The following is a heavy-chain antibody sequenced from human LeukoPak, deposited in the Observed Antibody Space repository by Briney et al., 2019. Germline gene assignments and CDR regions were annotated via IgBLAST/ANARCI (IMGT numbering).Heavy chain of an antibody. CDR2: IYYSGST. V-gene: IGHV4-59*08. CDR3: ARHGHSSSSFYSDY. CDR1: GGSISSYY. D-gene: IGHD6-6*01. Sequence: PSETLSLTCTASGGSISSYYWSWIRQPPGKGLEWIGYIYYSGSTNYNPSLKSRVTISVDTSKNQFSLKLSSVTAADTAVYYCARHGHSSSSFYSDYWGQGTLVTVSS. J-gene: IGHJ4*02.